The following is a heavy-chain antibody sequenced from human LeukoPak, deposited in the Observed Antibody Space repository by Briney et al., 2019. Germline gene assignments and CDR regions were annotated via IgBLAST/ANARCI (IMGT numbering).Heavy chain of an antibody. CDR2: IYYSGST. V-gene: IGHV4-39*01. CDR3: ERLTYSSSSEGIDY. Sequence: SESLSLTCTVSGGSISSSSYYWGWIRQPPGKGLEWIGSIYYSGSTYYNPSLKSRVTISVDTSKNQFSLKLSSVTAADTAVYYCERLTYSSSSEGIDYWGQGTLVTVSS. D-gene: IGHD6-6*01. J-gene: IGHJ4*02. CDR1: GGSISSSSYY.